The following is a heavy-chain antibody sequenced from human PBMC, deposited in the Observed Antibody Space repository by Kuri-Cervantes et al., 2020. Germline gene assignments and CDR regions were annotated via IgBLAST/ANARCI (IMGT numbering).Heavy chain of an antibody. D-gene: IGHD3-10*01. J-gene: IGHJ4*02. V-gene: IGHV3-23*01. Sequence: GSLRLSCAASGFTFSSYAMSWVRQAPGKGLEWVSTISDTGGTTYYADSVKGRFTISRDNSKNSLYLQVDSLSAEDTAVYYCAKIYESGSDKYFDCWGQGALVTVSS. CDR1: GFTFSSYA. CDR2: ISDTGGTT. CDR3: AKIYESGSDKYFDC.